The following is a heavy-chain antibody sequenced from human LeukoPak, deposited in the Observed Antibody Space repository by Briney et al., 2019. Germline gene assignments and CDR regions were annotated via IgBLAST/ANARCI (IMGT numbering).Heavy chain of an antibody. V-gene: IGHV3-30*02. J-gene: IGHJ4*02. CDR1: GFTFSSYG. CDR3: AKDGDYYGSGSRPHDY. D-gene: IGHD3-10*01. CDR2: IRYDGSNK. Sequence: GGSLRLSRAASGFTFSSYGMHWVRQAPGKGLEWVAFIRYDGSNKYYADSVKGRFTISRDNSKNTLYLQMNSLRAEDTAVYYCAKDGDYYGSGSRPHDYWGQGTLVTVSS.